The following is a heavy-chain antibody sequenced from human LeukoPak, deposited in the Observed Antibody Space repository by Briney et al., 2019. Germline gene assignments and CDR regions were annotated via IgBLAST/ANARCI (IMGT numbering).Heavy chain of an antibody. J-gene: IGHJ3*02. CDR2: IYTCGST. CDR1: GGSISSGSYY. V-gene: IGHV4-61*02. D-gene: IGHD5-18*01. CDR3: ARVWDVGYSYGPFDI. Sequence: SQTLSLTCTVSGGSISSGSYYWSWIRQPAGKGLEWIGRIYTCGSTNYNPSLKSRVTISVDTSKNQFSLKLSSVTAADTAVYYCARVWDVGYSYGPFDIWGQGTMVTVSS.